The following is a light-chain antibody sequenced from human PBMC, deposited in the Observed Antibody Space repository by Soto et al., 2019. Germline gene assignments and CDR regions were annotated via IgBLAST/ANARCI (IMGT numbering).Light chain of an antibody. V-gene: IGKV1-27*01. CDR1: QGISNS. CDR2: AAS. Sequence: DIQMTQSPSSLSASVGDRVTITCRASQGISNSLAWYKQRPGKAPKLLIYAASPLQSGVPYRFSGGGSGTDFTLPVSSLQPEYVATYYCQKYNSAPLTFGPGTKVDIK. J-gene: IGKJ3*01. CDR3: QKYNSAPLT.